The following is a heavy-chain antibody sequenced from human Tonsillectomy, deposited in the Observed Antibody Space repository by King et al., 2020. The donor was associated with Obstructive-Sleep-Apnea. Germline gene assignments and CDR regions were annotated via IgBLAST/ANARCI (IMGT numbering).Heavy chain of an antibody. V-gene: IGHV4-30-4*01. J-gene: IGHJ5*02. Sequence: QLQESGPGLVKPSQTLSLTCTVSGGSISSGDYYWSWIRQPPGKGLEWIGYIYYSGSTYYNPSLKSRVTISVDTSKNQFSLKLCSVTAADTAVYYCARGALYYYDSSGPLMAWFDPWGQGTLVTVSS. CDR1: GGSISSGDYY. D-gene: IGHD3-22*01. CDR2: IYYSGST. CDR3: ARGALYYYDSSGPLMAWFDP.